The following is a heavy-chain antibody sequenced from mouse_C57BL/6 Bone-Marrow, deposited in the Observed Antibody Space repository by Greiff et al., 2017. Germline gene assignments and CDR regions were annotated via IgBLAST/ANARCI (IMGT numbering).Heavy chain of an antibody. J-gene: IGHJ2*01. CDR1: GYTFTSYW. CDR2: IHPNSGST. V-gene: IGHV1-64*01. CDR3: ARGSSYGGYYFDY. D-gene: IGHD1-1*01. Sequence: QVQLQQPGAELVKPGASVKLSCKASGYTFTSYWLHWVKQRPGQGLEWIGMIHPNSGSTNYNEKFKSKATLTVDKSSSTAYIQLSSLTSEDSAVYYCARGSSYGGYYFDYWGQGTTLTVSS.